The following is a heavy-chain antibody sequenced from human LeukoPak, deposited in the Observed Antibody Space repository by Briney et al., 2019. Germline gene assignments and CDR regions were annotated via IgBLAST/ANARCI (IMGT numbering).Heavy chain of an antibody. CDR2: MNPNSGET. V-gene: IGHV1-8*01. CDR3: AKTMTFNYDSTGVRVFDI. CDR1: GYSFTTYD. J-gene: IGHJ3*02. Sequence: ASVKVSCKASGYSFTTYDINWVRQATGRGLEYMGWMNPNSGETGYAQRFEGRVTMTRDTSISTAYMELSSLTSEDTAVYYCAKTMTFNYDSTGVRVFDIWGQGTTVTVSS. D-gene: IGHD3-9*01.